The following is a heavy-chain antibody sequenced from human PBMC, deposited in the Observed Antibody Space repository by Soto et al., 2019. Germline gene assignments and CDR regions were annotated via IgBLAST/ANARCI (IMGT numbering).Heavy chain of an antibody. CDR3: ARDRWVGATDYGMDV. CDR1: GFTFSSYS. Sequence: EVQLVESGGGLVKPGGCLRLSCAASGFTFSSYSMNWVRQAPGKGLEWVSSISSSSSYIYYADSVKGRLTSSRDNAKNSLYLQMNSLRAEDTAVYYCARDRWVGATDYGMDVWGQGTTVTVSS. J-gene: IGHJ6*02. D-gene: IGHD1-26*01. CDR2: ISSSSSYI. V-gene: IGHV3-21*01.